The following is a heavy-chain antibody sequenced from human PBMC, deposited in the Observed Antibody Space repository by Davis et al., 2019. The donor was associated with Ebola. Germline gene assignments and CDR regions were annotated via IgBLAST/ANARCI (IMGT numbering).Heavy chain of an antibody. CDR1: GGTFSSYA. CDR3: ARPTVRDGWFDP. Sequence: SVKVSCKASGGTFSSYAISWVRQAPGQGLEWMGGIIPIFGTANYAQKFQGRVTITADESTSTAYMELSSLRSEDTAVYYCARPTVRDGWFDPWGQGTLVTVSS. D-gene: IGHD4-17*01. V-gene: IGHV1-69*13. J-gene: IGHJ5*02. CDR2: IIPIFGTA.